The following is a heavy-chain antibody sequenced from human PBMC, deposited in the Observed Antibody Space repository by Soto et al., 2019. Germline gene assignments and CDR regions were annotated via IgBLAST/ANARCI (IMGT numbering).Heavy chain of an antibody. V-gene: IGHV3-49*03. D-gene: IGHD4-4*01. CDR1: GASISGYY. CDR3: TRERAHQYYSRHGMDV. Sequence: LSLTCTVSGASISGYYWSWFRQAPGKGLEWVGFIRSKAYGGTTEYAASVKGRFTISRDDSKSIAYLQMNSLKTEDTAVYYCTRERAHQYYSRHGMDVWGQGTTVTVSS. J-gene: IGHJ6*02. CDR2: IRSKAYGGTT.